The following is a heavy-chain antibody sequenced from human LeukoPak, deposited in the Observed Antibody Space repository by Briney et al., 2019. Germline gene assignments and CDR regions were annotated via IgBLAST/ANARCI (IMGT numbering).Heavy chain of an antibody. CDR2: IKSKTDGGTT. V-gene: IGHV3-15*01. Sequence: KSGGSLRLSCAASGFTFSNAWMSWVRQPPGKGLEWVGLIKSKTDGGTTDYAAPVKGRFTISRDDSKNTLYLQMNSLKTEDTAVYYCTTEATVTTSPPFQHWGQGTLVTVSS. CDR1: GFTFSNAW. CDR3: TTEATVTTSPPFQH. J-gene: IGHJ1*01. D-gene: IGHD4-17*01.